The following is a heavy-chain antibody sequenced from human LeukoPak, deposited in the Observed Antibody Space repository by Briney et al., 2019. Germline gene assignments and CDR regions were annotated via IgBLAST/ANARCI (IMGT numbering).Heavy chain of an antibody. CDR2: ISYDGSNK. V-gene: IGHV3-30-3*01. J-gene: IGHJ6*03. Sequence: GALRLSCAASGLTFSSYAMHWVRQAPGKGLEWVAVISYDGSNKYYADSVKGRFTISRDNSKNTLYLQMNSLRAKDTAVYYCARDGPIVVVPAAPYYYYYYVDVWGKGTTVTVSS. D-gene: IGHD2-2*01. CDR3: ARDGPIVVVPAAPYYYYYYVDV. CDR1: GLTFSSYA.